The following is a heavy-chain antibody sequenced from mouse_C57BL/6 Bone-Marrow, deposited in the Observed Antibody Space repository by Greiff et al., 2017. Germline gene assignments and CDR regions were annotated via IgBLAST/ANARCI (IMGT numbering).Heavy chain of an antibody. CDR2: IYPGDGDT. D-gene: IGHD2-3*01. J-gene: IGHJ2*01. CDR1: GYAFSSYW. Sequence: QVQLQQSGAELVKPGASVKISCKASGYAFSSYWMNWVKQRPGKGLEWIGQIYPGDGDTNYNGKFKGKATLTADKSSSTAYMQLSSLTSEDSAVYFCARSYDGYYEDYWGQGTTLTVSS. V-gene: IGHV1-80*01. CDR3: ARSYDGYYEDY.